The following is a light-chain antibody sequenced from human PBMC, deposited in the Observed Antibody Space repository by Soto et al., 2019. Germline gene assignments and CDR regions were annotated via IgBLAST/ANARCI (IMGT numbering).Light chain of an antibody. CDR3: SSYAGSYTFVV. CDR2: DVS. Sequence: QSVLTQPRSVSGSPGQSVTISCTGTSSDVGAYYYVSWYQQDPGKAPKVLIYDVSERPSGVPDRFSGSKSDNTASLTISGLQAEDEADYYCSSYAGSYTFVVFGGGTKLTVL. V-gene: IGLV2-11*01. J-gene: IGLJ2*01. CDR1: SSDVGAYYY.